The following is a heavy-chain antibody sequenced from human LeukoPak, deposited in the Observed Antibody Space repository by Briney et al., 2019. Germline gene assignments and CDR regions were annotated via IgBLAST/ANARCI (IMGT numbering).Heavy chain of an antibody. CDR2: IKQDGSEK. J-gene: IGHJ4*02. CDR1: GFIFSNYW. Sequence: PGGSLRLSCATSGFIFSNYWMSWVRQAPGKGLEWVANIKQDGSEKYYVDSVKGRFTISRDNAKNSLYLQMNSLRAEDTAVYYCARVEDSCAFDYWGQGTLVTVSS. V-gene: IGHV3-7*01. D-gene: IGHD2-2*01. CDR3: ARVEDSCAFDY.